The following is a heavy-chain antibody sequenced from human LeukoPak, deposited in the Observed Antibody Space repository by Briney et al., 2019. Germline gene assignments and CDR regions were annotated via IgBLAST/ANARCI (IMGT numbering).Heavy chain of an antibody. D-gene: IGHD1-26*01. CDR2: ITTSSTYT. CDR1: GFTFDDYG. J-gene: IGHJ6*03. V-gene: IGHV3-21*01. CDR3: ARDPYSGSYGDSYYYYMDV. Sequence: PGGSLRLSCAASGFTFDDYGMSWVRQAPGKVLEWVSSITTSSTYTFYADSVKGRFTISRDNAKNSLYLQMNSLRVEDTAVYYCARDPYSGSYGDSYYYYMDVWGKGTTVTISS.